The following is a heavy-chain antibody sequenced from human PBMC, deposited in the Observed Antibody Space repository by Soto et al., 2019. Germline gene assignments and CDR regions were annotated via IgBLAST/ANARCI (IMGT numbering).Heavy chain of an antibody. CDR2: IIPILGIA. CDR1: GGTFSSYT. V-gene: IGHV1-69*02. Sequence: ASVKVSCKASGGTFSSYTISWVRQAPGQGLEWMGRIIPILGIANYAQKFQGRVTITADKSTSTAYMELSSLRSEDTAVYYCASSRVGEWRKDYYYYYYMDVWGKGTTVTVSS. J-gene: IGHJ6*03. D-gene: IGHD3-10*01. CDR3: ASSRVGEWRKDYYYYYYMDV.